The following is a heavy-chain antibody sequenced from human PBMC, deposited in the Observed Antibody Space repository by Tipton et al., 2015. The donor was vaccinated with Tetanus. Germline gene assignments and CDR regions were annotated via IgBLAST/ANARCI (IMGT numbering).Heavy chain of an antibody. D-gene: IGHD2-21*02. V-gene: IGHV4-61*01. J-gene: IGHJ6*02. Sequence: TLSLTCTVSGGSVSDGIYYWNWIRQPPGKAPEWIGHVYASGSTNYNPSLKSRVTISLDTSKSQLSLRMRSVTAADTAVYYCARFYCGGDCYSPCPYGVDVWGRGTTVTVSS. CDR3: ARFYCGGDCYSPCPYGVDV. CDR1: GGSVSDGIYY. CDR2: VYASGST.